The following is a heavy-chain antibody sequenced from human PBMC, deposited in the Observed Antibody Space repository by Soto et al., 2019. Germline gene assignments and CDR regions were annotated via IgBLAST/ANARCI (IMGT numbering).Heavy chain of an antibody. J-gene: IGHJ4*02. CDR2: IIPILGIA. CDR1: GVTFSSYT. Sequence: VEVCCKACGVTFSSYTISWARQATGQGLEWMGRIIPILGIANYAQKFQGRVTITADKSTSTAYMELSSLRSEDTAVYYCARKSDCISTSCYLYGFDYWGQGTLVTVSS. D-gene: IGHD2-2*01. V-gene: IGHV1-69*02. CDR3: ARKSDCISTSCYLYGFDY.